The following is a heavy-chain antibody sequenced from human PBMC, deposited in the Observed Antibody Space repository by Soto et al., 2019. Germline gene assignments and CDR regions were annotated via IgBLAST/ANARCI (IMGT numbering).Heavy chain of an antibody. CDR3: AGGGVRGVITRTRDYYGMDV. D-gene: IGHD3-10*01. J-gene: IGHJ6*02. CDR2: IYPGDSDT. CDR1: GYSFTSYW. Sequence: GESLKISCKGSGYSFTSYWIGWVRQMPGKGLECMGIIYPGDSDTRYSPSFLGQVTISADKSISTAYLQWSSLKASDTAMYYCAGGGVRGVITRTRDYYGMDVWGQGTTVTVSS. V-gene: IGHV5-51*01.